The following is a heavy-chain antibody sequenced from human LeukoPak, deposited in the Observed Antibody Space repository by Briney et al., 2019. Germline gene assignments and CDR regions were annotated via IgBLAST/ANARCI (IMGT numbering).Heavy chain of an antibody. D-gene: IGHD3-22*01. Sequence: ASVKVSCKASGYTFTSYDINWVRQATGQGLEWMGWMNPNSGNTGYAQKFQGRVTMTRNTSISTAYMELSSLRSEDTAVYYCARVLYYYDSSGYFSNGGFDYWGQGTLVTVSS. CDR3: ARVLYYYDSSGYFSNGGFDY. J-gene: IGHJ4*02. V-gene: IGHV1-8*01. CDR1: GYTFTSYD. CDR2: MNPNSGNT.